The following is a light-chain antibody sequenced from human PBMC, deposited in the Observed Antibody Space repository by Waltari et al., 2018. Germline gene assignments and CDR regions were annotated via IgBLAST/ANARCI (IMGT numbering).Light chain of an antibody. CDR3: CSYANSKWV. Sequence: QSVLTQPRSVSGSPGQSVAISCTGTSSDVGGYDYISWDQPYPGKAPKGMIYGVYKRPSGVSDRFSGSKSGNTASLSISGLQAEDEADYYCCSYANSKWVFGGGTKLTVL. V-gene: IGLV2-11*01. J-gene: IGLJ3*02. CDR2: GVY. CDR1: SSDVGGYDY.